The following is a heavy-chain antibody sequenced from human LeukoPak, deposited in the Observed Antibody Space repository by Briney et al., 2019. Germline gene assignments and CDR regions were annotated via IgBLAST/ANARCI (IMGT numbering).Heavy chain of an antibody. Sequence: SETLSLTCIVSGGSISSSIYYWAWVRQPPGKGLEWIGTVFYNGATQYSPSLRSRVTISIDTSTNQFSLKLRTATAADTAVYYCARIEDVTRGYNHAYYFDYWGQGTLVTVSS. CDR3: ARIEDVTRGYNHAYYFDY. J-gene: IGHJ4*02. V-gene: IGHV4-39*07. D-gene: IGHD5-18*01. CDR2: VFYNGAT. CDR1: GGSISSSIYY.